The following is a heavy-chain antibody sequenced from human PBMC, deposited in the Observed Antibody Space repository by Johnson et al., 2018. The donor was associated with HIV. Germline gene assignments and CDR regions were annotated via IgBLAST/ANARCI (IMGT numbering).Heavy chain of an antibody. J-gene: IGHJ3*02. D-gene: IGHD3-10*01. Sequence: VQLVESGGGVVRPGGSLRLSCAASGFTVSSNYMSWVRQAPGKGLEWVSVIYSGGSTYYADSVKGRFTISRDNAKNSLYLQTNTLRTEDAAVYSCARDLRFDRLVQGRVIISGVFDMWGQGTVVHVSS. CDR1: GFTVSSNY. CDR3: ARDLRFDRLVQGRVIISGVFDM. V-gene: IGHV3-66*01. CDR2: IYSGGST.